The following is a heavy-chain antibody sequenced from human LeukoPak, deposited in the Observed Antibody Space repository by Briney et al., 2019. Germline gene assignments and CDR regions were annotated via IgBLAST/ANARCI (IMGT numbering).Heavy chain of an antibody. CDR1: GFTFSSYW. V-gene: IGHV3-74*01. D-gene: IGHD2-2*01. CDR3: AKKGLGYCGSTSCSDAFDI. Sequence: GGSLRLSCAASGFTFSSYWMHWVRQAPGKGLVWVSRINSDGSSTSYADSVKGRFTISRDNSKNTLYLQMNSLRAEDTALYYCAKKGLGYCGSTSCSDAFDIWGQGTMVAVSS. J-gene: IGHJ3*02. CDR2: INSDGSST.